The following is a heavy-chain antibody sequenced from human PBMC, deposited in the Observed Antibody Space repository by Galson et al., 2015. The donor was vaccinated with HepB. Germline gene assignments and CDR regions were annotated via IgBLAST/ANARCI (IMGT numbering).Heavy chain of an antibody. D-gene: IGHD1-1*01. Sequence: QSGAEVKKPGESLKISCKGFGYNFATSWINWVRQMPGKGLEWMRRIDPSVSHTNFSPSFQGHVTISADKSIDTAYLEWTTLKASDTAMYYCARLKVGTAGFDIWGQGTMVTVSS. CDR1: GYNFATSW. CDR3: ARLKVGTAGFDI. V-gene: IGHV5-10-1*01. J-gene: IGHJ3*02. CDR2: IDPSVSHT.